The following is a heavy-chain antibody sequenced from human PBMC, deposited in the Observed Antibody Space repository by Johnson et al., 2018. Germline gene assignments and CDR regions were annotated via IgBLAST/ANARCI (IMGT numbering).Heavy chain of an antibody. J-gene: IGHJ6*02. D-gene: IGHD6-13*01. CDR2: IYSGGST. CDR3: GRVKGSSWYSNYGMDV. V-gene: IGHV3-66*01. Sequence: VQLVQSGGGLVQPGGSLRLSCAASGFTVSSNYMSWVRQAPGKGLEWVSVIYSGGSTYYADSVKGRFTISRDNYKNTQYLQMNSLRAEDTAVDYCGRVKGSSWYSNYGMDVWGQGTTVTVSS. CDR1: GFTVSSNY.